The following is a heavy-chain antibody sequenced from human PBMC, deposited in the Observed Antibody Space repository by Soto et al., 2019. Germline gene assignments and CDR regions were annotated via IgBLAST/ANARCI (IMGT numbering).Heavy chain of an antibody. CDR3: VKVMNVIISRRLLFDQ. CDR2: LSSPRTTI. J-gene: IGHJ4*02. CDR1: EFSFSHYS. V-gene: IGHV3-48*01. D-gene: IGHD2-21*01. Sequence: PGGSLRLSCVASEFSFSHYSMNWVRQAPGKGLEWVAYLSSPRTTIFYADAVKGRFSVSRDNSKNKLYLQMKSLRVEDTAVYYCVKVMNVIISRRLLFDQWGKGTPVPVAS.